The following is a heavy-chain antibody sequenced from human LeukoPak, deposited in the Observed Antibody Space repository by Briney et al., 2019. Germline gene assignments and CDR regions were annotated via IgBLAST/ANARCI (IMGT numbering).Heavy chain of an antibody. CDR2: ISSSGSTI. CDR1: GFTFSSYE. Sequence: GGSLRLSCAASGFTFSSYEMNWVRQAPGKGLEWVSYISSSGSTIYYADSVKGRFTISRDNAKNSLYLQMNSLRAEDMALYYCAKGGGGLWRAFDIWGQGTMVTVSS. D-gene: IGHD3-16*01. V-gene: IGHV3-48*03. J-gene: IGHJ3*02. CDR3: AKGGGGLWRAFDI.